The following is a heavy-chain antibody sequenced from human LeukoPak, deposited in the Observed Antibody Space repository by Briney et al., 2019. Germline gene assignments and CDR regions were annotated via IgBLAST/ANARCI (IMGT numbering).Heavy chain of an antibody. CDR3: ARERREWLGNLLFPDGMDV. CDR2: VFYTGHT. CDR1: GDSVSSSTHY. V-gene: IGHV4-61*01. D-gene: IGHD3-10*01. Sequence: SETLSLTCTVSGDSVSSSTHYWNWIRQPPGEGLEWIGNVFYTGHTNYNPSLNSRVTISVDTSKNQFSLKLSFVTAADTAVYYCARERREWLGNLLFPDGMDVWGKGTTVTVSS. J-gene: IGHJ6*04.